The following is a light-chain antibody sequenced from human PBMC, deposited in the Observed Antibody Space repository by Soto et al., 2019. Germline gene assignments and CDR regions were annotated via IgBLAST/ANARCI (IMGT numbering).Light chain of an antibody. CDR2: GAS. J-gene: IGKJ5*01. Sequence: EIVLTHSPGTLSLSPGERATLSCRASQRVSSRLAWYQQRPGQAPRLLISGASSRATGIPDRFSGSGSGTDFTLTISRLEPEDFALYYCQHYAHNSPITFGQGTRLEI. CDR1: QRVSSR. CDR3: QHYAHNSPIT. V-gene: IGKV3-20*01.